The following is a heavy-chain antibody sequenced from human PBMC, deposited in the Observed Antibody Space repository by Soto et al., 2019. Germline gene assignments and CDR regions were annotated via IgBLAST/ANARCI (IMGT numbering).Heavy chain of an antibody. CDR2: IYPGDSDT. Sequence: EVQLVRSGADVKKPGASLKVSCEGAGYSFSNYWLGGVRQIPGKGLEWMGLIYPGDSDTRYSTSFQGQVTISVDKSISTAYLQWSSLRASDTAIYYCARGDGIYYFDSWGQGTLVTVSS. J-gene: IGHJ4*02. CDR1: GYSFSNYW. CDR3: ARGDGIYYFDS. D-gene: IGHD5-12*01. V-gene: IGHV5-51*03.